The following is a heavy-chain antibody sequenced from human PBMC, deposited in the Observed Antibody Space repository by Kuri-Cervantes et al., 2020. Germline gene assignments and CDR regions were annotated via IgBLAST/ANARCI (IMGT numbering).Heavy chain of an antibody. D-gene: IGHD6-6*01. J-gene: IGHJ6*03. Sequence: ASVKVSCKASGYTFTGYYMHWVRQAPGQGLEWMGWINPNSGGTNYAQKFQGRVTMTRDTSIDTAYMELSRLTSDDTAVYYCAKDYSSSYSYYYMDVWGEGTTVTVSS. V-gene: IGHV1-2*02. CDR2: INPNSGGT. CDR3: AKDYSSSYSYYYMDV. CDR1: GYTFTGYY.